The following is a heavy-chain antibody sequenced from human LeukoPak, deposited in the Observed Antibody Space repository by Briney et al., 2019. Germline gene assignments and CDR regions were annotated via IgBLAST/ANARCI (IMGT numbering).Heavy chain of an antibody. CDR3: ARHIHYYDY. Sequence: PSGTLSLTCSVSGVSINNYYWSWIRQPPGKGLEWIGYIYLSGSTNYNPSLKSRVTISVDTSKDQFSLKLKSVTAADTAVYYCARHIHYYDYWGQGTLVTVSS. CDR2: IYLSGST. J-gene: IGHJ4*02. V-gene: IGHV4-59*08. CDR1: GVSINNYY.